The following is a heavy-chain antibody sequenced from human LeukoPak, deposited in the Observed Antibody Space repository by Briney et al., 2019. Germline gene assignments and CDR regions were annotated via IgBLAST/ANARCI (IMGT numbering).Heavy chain of an antibody. Sequence: GASVTVSCKASGYTFTSYDINWVRQATGQGLEWMGWMNPNSGNTGYAQKFQGRVTMTRNTSISTAYMELSSLRSEDTAVYYCARSPGRLGELSPWGQGTLVTVSS. CDR3: ARSPGRLGELSP. V-gene: IGHV1-8*01. CDR2: MNPNSGNT. D-gene: IGHD3-16*02. CDR1: GYTFTSYD. J-gene: IGHJ5*02.